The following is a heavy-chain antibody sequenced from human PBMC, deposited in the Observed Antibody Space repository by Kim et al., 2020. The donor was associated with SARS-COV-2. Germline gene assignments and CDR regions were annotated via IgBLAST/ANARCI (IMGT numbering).Heavy chain of an antibody. J-gene: IGHJ4*02. CDR1: GDSVSSNSAA. CDR3: ARGGGYYYDSSGYYYDY. D-gene: IGHD3-22*01. Sequence: SQTLSLTCAISGDSVSSNSAAWNWIRQSPSRGLEWLGRTYYRSKWYNDYAVSVKSRITINPDTSKNQFSLQLNSVTPEDTAVYYCARGGGYYYDSSGYYYDYWGQGTLVTVSS. V-gene: IGHV6-1*01. CDR2: TYYRSKWYN.